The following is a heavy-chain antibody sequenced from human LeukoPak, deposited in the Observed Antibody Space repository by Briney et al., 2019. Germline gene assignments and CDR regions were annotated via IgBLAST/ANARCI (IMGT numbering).Heavy chain of an antibody. CDR3: AREVVDYYDSSGPHYYMDV. D-gene: IGHD3-22*01. CDR1: GGTFSSYA. V-gene: IGHV1-69*13. CDR2: IIPVFGTS. Sequence: GASVKVFCKASGGTFSSYAISWVRQAPGQGLEWMGGIIPVFGTSNYAQKFQGRVTITADESTSTAYMELSSLRSEDTAVYYCAREVVDYYDSSGPHYYMDVWGKRTTVTISS. J-gene: IGHJ6*03.